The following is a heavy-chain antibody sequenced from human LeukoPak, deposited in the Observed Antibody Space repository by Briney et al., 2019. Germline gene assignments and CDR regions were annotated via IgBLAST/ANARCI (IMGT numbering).Heavy chain of an antibody. J-gene: IGHJ4*02. CDR3: TTYGDYGPGSDH. CDR1: GFTFSGSA. CDR2: IKSKSNSYAT. D-gene: IGHD4-17*01. V-gene: IGHV3-73*01. Sequence: GGSLKLSCAASGFTFSGSAIHWVRQASGKGLEWVGRIKSKSNSYATAYAASVKGRFTISRDDSKNTAYLQMNSLKTEDTAVYYCTTYGDYGPGSDHSGQGTLVTVSS.